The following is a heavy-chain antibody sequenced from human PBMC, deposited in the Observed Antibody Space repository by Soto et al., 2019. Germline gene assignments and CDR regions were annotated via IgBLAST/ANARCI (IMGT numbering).Heavy chain of an antibody. V-gene: IGHV4-4*02. CDR1: GVSVSETYW. CDR2: ISHRGTP. Sequence: QVHLQESGPGLVEPSETLSLTCAVSGVSVSETYWWSWVRQPPGKGLEWIGEISHRGTPHYNASLWSRVSMSTDTSRNQISLTLMSVTAADSASYFCARHVGVPGTMGFDYWGQGTLVTVSS. D-gene: IGHD6-13*01. CDR3: ARHVGVPGTMGFDY. J-gene: IGHJ4*02.